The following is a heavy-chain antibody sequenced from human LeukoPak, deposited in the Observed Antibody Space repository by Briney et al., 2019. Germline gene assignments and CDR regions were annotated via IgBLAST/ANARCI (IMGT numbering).Heavy chain of an antibody. Sequence: ASVTVSCKASGYTFTSYDINWVRQVPGQGLEWMGWINPNSGGTNYAQKCQGRVTMTRDTSISTAYMELSRLRSDDTAVYYCAPLASPVRDSSSCWGQGTLVTVSS. V-gene: IGHV1-2*02. CDR3: APLASPVRDSSSC. J-gene: IGHJ4*02. D-gene: IGHD6-13*01. CDR1: GYTFTSYD. CDR2: INPNSGGT.